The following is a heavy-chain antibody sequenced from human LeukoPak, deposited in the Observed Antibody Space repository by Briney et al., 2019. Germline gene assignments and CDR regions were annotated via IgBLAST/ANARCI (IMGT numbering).Heavy chain of an antibody. CDR3: ARRLLRGGYSYGGSYMDV. V-gene: IGHV4-39*01. CDR1: GGSISSFY. CDR2: IYYSGST. D-gene: IGHD5-18*01. Sequence: SETLSLTCTVSGGSISSFYWGWIRQPPGKGLEWIGNIYYSGSTYYNPSLKSRLTIDVDTSKTQFSLKLTSVTATDTAVYYCARRLLRGGYSYGGSYMDVWGRGTTVTVSS. J-gene: IGHJ6*03.